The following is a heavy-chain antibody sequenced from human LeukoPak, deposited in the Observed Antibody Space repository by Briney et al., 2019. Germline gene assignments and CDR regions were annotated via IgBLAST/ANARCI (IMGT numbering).Heavy chain of an antibody. D-gene: IGHD5-18*01. V-gene: IGHV4-59*08. CDR3: ARLAQLSAFDI. CDR2: IYYSGST. J-gene: IGHJ3*02. Sequence: SETLSLTCTVSGGSISSYYWSWIRQAPGKGLEWIGYIYYSGSTNYNPSLKSRVTISVDTSRNQFSLKLSSVTAADTAVYYCARLAQLSAFDIWGQGTMVTVSS. CDR1: GGSISSYY.